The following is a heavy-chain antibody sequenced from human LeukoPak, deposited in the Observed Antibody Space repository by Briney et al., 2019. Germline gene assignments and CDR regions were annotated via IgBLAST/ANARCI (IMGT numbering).Heavy chain of an antibody. J-gene: IGHJ4*02. D-gene: IGHD5-24*01. CDR1: ASSLRCYY. Sequence: SETQSLACPVSASSLRCYYWRWIRQPPGKGLEWLGYIHYSGSTNYNPSLMSRVTISVDTSKTQFSLKLSSVTAADTAVYYCARARRDGYNLRGFVDYWGQGTLVTVSS. V-gene: IGHV4-59*01. CDR2: IHYSGST. CDR3: ARARRDGYNLRGFVDY.